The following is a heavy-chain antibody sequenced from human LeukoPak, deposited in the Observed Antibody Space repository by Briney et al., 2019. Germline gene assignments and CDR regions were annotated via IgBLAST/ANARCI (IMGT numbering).Heavy chain of an antibody. CDR2: INHSGST. J-gene: IGHJ6*03. CDR1: GGSFSGYY. CDR3: ARQLYASGSYYAPIDV. Sequence: SETLSLTCAVYGGSFSGYYWTWIRQPPGKGLEWIGEINHSGSTNYNPSLKSRVTMSVDTSKNQFSLKLTSVTAADTALYFCARQLYASGSYYAPIDVWGKGTTVTISS. V-gene: IGHV4-34*01. D-gene: IGHD3-10*01.